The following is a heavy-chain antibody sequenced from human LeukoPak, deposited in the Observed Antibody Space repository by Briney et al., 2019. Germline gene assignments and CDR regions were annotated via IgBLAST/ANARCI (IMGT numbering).Heavy chain of an antibody. CDR2: ITGGGGT. Sequence: PGGSLRLSCAASGFTVSSNYMSWVRQAPGKGLQFVSLITGGGGTQYADSVEGRFTISRDNSKNTLFLQMNSLRVEDTAVYYCARGRSTTTIFDYWGQGTLVTVSS. CDR3: ARGRSTTTIFDY. V-gene: IGHV3-53*01. J-gene: IGHJ4*02. CDR1: GFTVSSNY. D-gene: IGHD5-24*01.